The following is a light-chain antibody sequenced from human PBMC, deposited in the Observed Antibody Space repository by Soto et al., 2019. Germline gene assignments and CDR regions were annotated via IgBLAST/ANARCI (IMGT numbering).Light chain of an antibody. CDR3: GTWDSSLSAGV. J-gene: IGLJ2*01. CDR1: NSNIGSNY. V-gene: IGLV1-51*01. CDR2: DNS. Sequence: QSVLTQPPSVSATPGQKVTISCSGNNSNIGSNYVSWYQQLPGTAPELLISDNSKRPSGIPDRFSGSKSGTSATLAINGLQTGDEAHYYYGTWDSSLSAGVFGGGTKVTVL.